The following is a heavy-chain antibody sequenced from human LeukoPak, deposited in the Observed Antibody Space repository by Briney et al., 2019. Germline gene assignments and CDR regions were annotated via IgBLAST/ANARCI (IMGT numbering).Heavy chain of an antibody. D-gene: IGHD3-3*01. CDR2: INHSGST. CDR1: GFTFTTYW. V-gene: IGHV4-34*01. CDR3: ARDRDYYDFWSGYYRTQFDY. Sequence: GSLRLSCAASGFTFTTYWMSWIRQPPGKGLEWIGEINHSGSTNYNPSLKSRVTISVDTSKNQFSLKLSSVTAADTAVYYCARDRDYYDFWSGYYRTQFDYWGQGTLVTVSS. J-gene: IGHJ4*02.